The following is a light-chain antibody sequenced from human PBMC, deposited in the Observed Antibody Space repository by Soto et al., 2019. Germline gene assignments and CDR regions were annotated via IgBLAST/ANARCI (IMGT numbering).Light chain of an antibody. CDR2: AAS. Sequence: DIQMTQSPSSLSASVGDRVTITCRASQSISSYLNWYQQKPGKAPKRLIYAASSLQSGVPSRFSGSGSGTDFTLTISSLQPEDFATYYGQQSYSTPFTFGGGTKVEIK. V-gene: IGKV1-39*01. J-gene: IGKJ4*01. CDR3: QQSYSTPFT. CDR1: QSISSY.